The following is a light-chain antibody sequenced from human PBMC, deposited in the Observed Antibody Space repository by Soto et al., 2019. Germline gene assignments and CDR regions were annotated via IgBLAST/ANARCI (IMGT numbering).Light chain of an antibody. V-gene: IGKV4-1*01. CDR1: XSVFYRSSDKSY. Sequence: VMRQSPATLSVSIDEISTINCTSXXSVFYRSSDKSYLAWCQQKPGQPPKLLIYWASTRESGVPDRFSGSGSGTDFTLTITSLQAEDVAVYYCQQYYSLPYSFGPRTKVDIK. CDR2: WAS. CDR3: QQYYSLPYS. J-gene: IGKJ2*03.